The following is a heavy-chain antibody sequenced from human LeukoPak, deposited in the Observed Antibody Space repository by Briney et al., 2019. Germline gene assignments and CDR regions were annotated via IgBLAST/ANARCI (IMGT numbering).Heavy chain of an antibody. CDR1: GFTVSSNY. D-gene: IGHD5-24*01. CDR3: ARATRDGYNLDY. CDR2: IYSGGST. V-gene: IGHV3-66*01. Sequence: GGSLRLSCTASGFTVSSNYMSWVRQAPGKGPEWVSVIYSGGSTYYADSVKGRFTISRDNSKNTLYLQMNSLRAEDTAVYYCARATRDGYNLDYWGQGTLVTVSS. J-gene: IGHJ4*02.